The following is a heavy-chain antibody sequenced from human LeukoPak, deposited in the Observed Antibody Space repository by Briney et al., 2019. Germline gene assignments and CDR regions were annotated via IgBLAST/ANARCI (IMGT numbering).Heavy chain of an antibody. CDR3: ARGLSISRYSSSWYGGDYYYYMDV. CDR2: INHSGST. D-gene: IGHD6-13*01. CDR1: GGSFSGYY. J-gene: IGHJ6*03. Sequence: PSETLSLTCAVYGGSFSGYYWSWIRQPPGKGLEWIGEINHSGSTNYNPSLKSRVTISVDTSKNQFSLKLSSVTAADTAVYYCARGLSISRYSSSWYGGDYYYYMDVWGKGTTVTVSS. V-gene: IGHV4-34*01.